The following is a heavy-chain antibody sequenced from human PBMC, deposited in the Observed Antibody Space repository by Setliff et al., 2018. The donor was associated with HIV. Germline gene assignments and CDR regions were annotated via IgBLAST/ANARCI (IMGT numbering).Heavy chain of an antibody. CDR2: ISGYNGNT. CDR3: TKDGLAAGSRAFDI. D-gene: IGHD6-13*01. Sequence: ASVKVSCKASGYTFTSYGISWVRQAPGQGLQWMGWISGYNGNTHYAQKVQGRVTMTTDTSTSTAYMELRSLISDDTAVYYCTKDGLAAGSRAFDIWGQGTMVTVSS. J-gene: IGHJ3*02. CDR1: GYTFTSYG. V-gene: IGHV1-18*01.